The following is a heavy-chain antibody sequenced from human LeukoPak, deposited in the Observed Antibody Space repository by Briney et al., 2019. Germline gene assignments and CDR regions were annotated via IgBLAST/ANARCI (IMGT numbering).Heavy chain of an antibody. CDR1: GFTFSSYA. J-gene: IGHJ4*02. Sequence: GGSLRLSCAASGFTFSSYAMSWVRQAPGKGLEWVSAISGSGGSTYYADSVQGRFTISRDNSKNTLYLQMNSLRAEDTAVYYCAKYIVVVVAATHFDYWGQGTLVTVSS. D-gene: IGHD2-15*01. V-gene: IGHV3-23*01. CDR2: ISGSGGST. CDR3: AKYIVVVVAATHFDY.